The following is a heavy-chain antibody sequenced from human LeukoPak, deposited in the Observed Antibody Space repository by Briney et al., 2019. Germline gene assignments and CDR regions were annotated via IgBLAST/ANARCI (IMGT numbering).Heavy chain of an antibody. D-gene: IGHD3-16*02. CDR3: ARYIWGSYPTFEDY. CDR1: GGSISTYY. Sequence: SETLSLTCTVSGGSISTYYWSWIRQPPGKGLEWIGYISYSGSTNYNPSLESRVTISVDTSKNQFSLKLNSVTAADTAVYYCARYIWGSYPTFEDYWGQGSLVTVSS. V-gene: IGHV4-59*01. CDR2: ISYSGST. J-gene: IGHJ4*02.